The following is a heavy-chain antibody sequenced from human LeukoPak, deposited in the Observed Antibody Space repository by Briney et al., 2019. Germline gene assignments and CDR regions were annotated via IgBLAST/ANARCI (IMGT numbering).Heavy chain of an antibody. V-gene: IGHV3-30*02. CDR3: AKVSSPVTAARPGYYFDY. Sequence: GGSLRLSCAASGFTFSGYGMHWVRQAPGKGLEWVAFIRYDGSNKYYADSVKGRFTISRDNSKSTLYLQMNSLRAEDTAVYYCAKVSSPVTAARPGYYFDYWGQGTLVTVSS. CDR2: IRYDGSNK. CDR1: GFTFSGYG. J-gene: IGHJ4*02. D-gene: IGHD6-6*01.